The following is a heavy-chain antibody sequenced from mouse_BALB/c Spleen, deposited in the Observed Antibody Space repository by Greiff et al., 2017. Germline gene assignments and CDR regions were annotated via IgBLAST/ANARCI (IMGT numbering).Heavy chain of an antibody. J-gene: IGHJ2*01. CDR3: ARGGYDGYFDY. D-gene: IGHD2-2*01. CDR2: IDPANGIT. Sequence: EVQLQQSGAELVKPGASVKLSCTASGFHIKDTYMHWVKQRPEQGLEWIGRIDPANGITKYDPKFQGKATITADTSSNTAYLQLSSLTSEDTAVYYCARGGYDGYFDYWGQGTTLTVSS. V-gene: IGHV14-3*02. CDR1: GFHIKDTY.